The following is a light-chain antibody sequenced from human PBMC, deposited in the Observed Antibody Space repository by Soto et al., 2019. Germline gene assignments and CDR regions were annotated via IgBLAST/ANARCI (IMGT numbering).Light chain of an antibody. CDR3: LQDYNYPRT. CDR1: QGIRND. J-gene: IGKJ1*01. Sequence: AIQMTQSPSSLSASVGDRVTITCRASQGIRNDLGWYQQKPGKAPKLLIYAASSLQSGVPSRFSGSGAGTDFTLTISSLQPEDFAPYYCLQDYNYPRTFGQGTKVVI. V-gene: IGKV1-6*01. CDR2: AAS.